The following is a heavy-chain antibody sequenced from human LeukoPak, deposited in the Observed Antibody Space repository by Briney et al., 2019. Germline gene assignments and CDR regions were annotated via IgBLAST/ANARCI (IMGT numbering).Heavy chain of an antibody. CDR1: GYSISSGYY. J-gene: IGHJ4*02. CDR2: IYHSGST. V-gene: IGHV4-38-2*01. CDR3: ARGGSSSWYSGSSYYFDY. D-gene: IGHD6-13*01. Sequence: SSETLSLTCAVSGYSISSGYYWGWIRQPPGKGLEWIGSIYHSGSTYYNPSLKSRVTISVDTSKNQFSLKLSSVTAADTAVYYCARGGSSSWYSGSSYYFDYWGQGTLVTVSS.